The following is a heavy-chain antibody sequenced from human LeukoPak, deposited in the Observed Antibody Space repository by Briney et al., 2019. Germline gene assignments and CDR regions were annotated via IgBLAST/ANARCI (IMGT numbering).Heavy chain of an antibody. D-gene: IGHD2-8*01. Sequence: SETLSLTCTVSGASISSSSYYGAWIRQPPGKGLEWIGSIYFIGSTYYNTSLKSRVTISVDTSKNQFSLKLSSVTAADTAVYYCAREVVLMVYAPRYNWFDPWGQGTLVTVSS. CDR2: IYFIGST. CDR1: GASISSSSYY. J-gene: IGHJ5*02. V-gene: IGHV4-39*07. CDR3: AREVVLMVYAPRYNWFDP.